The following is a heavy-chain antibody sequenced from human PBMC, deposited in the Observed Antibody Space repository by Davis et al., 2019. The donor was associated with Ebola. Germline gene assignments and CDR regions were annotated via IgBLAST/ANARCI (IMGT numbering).Heavy chain of an antibody. CDR1: GFTFSTYS. CDR2: ISSSSSYL. CDR3: AREFRRNYESFYFDN. Sequence: GESLKISCAASGFTFSTYSMNWVRQAPGKGLEWVSFISSSSSYLYYADSVEGRFTISRDNANNSLYLHMNSLRAEDTAVYYCAREFRRNYESFYFDNWGQGTLVTVSS. V-gene: IGHV3-21*01. J-gene: IGHJ4*02. D-gene: IGHD3-3*01.